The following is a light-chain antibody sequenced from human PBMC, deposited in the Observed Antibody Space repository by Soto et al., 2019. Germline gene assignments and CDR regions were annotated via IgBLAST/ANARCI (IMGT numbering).Light chain of an antibody. V-gene: IGLV2-23*02. Sequence: QSVLTKPASVSGSPGQSITISCTGTSSDVGNYNLVSWYQQHPGKAPKLMIYEVSKRPSGVSDRFSGSKSGNTASLTISGLQAEDEADYFCCSYAAITTPVIFGGGTKLTVL. CDR3: CSYAAITTPVI. CDR2: EVS. CDR1: SSDVGNYNL. J-gene: IGLJ2*01.